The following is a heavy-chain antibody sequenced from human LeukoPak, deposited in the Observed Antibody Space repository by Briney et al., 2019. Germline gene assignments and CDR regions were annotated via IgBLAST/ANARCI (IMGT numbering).Heavy chain of an antibody. J-gene: IGHJ4*02. CDR2: IEKDGSEK. CDR1: GLFFSGVW. Sequence: QPGGSLRLSCAGTGLFFSGVWMNWFRQAPGKGLEWVANIEKDGSEKNYVDPVKGRFTISRDNAKNSLHLEMNSLRGEDTAVYYCAAGYGWLTDFWGQGTLVTVSS. V-gene: IGHV3-7*01. D-gene: IGHD2-8*02. CDR3: AAGYGWLTDF.